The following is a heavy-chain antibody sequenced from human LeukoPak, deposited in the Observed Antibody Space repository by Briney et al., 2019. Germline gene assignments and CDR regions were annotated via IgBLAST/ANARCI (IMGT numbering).Heavy chain of an antibody. CDR1: GFTFSSYG. D-gene: IGHD1-1*01. CDR2: ISGSGGST. Sequence: QPGGSLRLSCAASGFTFSSYGMSWVRQAPGKGLEWVSAISGSGGSTYYADSVKGRFTISRENAKNSLYLQMNGLRDGDTAVYYCVREGPTHNNNWYNWYFDLWGRGTLVTVSS. CDR3: VREGPTHNNNWYNWYFDL. J-gene: IGHJ2*01. V-gene: IGHV3-23*01.